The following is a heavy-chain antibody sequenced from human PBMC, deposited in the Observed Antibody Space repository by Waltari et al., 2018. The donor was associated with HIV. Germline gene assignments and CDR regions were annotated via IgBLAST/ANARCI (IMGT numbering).Heavy chain of an antibody. D-gene: IGHD5-18*01. CDR1: GFTFSSYA. Sequence: EVQLLESGGGLVQPGGSLRLSCAASGFTFSSYAMSWVRQAPGKGLEWVSAISGSGGSTYYADSVKGRFTISRDNSKNTLYLQMNSLRAEDTAVYYCAKIGPRGGVDYSYGYFDYWGQGTLVTVSS. CDR3: AKIGPRGGVDYSYGYFDY. J-gene: IGHJ4*02. V-gene: IGHV3-23*01. CDR2: ISGSGGST.